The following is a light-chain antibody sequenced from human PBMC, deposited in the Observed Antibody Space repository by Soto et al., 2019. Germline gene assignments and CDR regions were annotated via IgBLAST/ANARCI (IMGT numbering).Light chain of an antibody. CDR2: FAS. J-gene: IGKJ4*01. V-gene: IGKV3-15*01. CDR1: RSISTY. Sequence: SLAPGERSTLSCRASRSISTYLAWYQQKPGQAPRLLIFFASTRVTGIPARFSGSGSGTEFTLTIRSLQPEDFAAYYCLQDYNYPLTFGGGTKVDIK. CDR3: LQDYNYPLT.